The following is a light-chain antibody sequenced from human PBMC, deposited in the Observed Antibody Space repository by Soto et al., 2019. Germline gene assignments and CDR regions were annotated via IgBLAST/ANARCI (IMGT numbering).Light chain of an antibody. Sequence: EIGMTQSPATLSVSPGERDTLSCRASQSVNSNLAWYQQKPGQAPRPLIYGASTRAAGIPARFSGSGSGTEFSLTISSLQSEDFAVYYFQQYNNRPPDTFGQGTKLEIK. V-gene: IGKV3-15*01. CDR1: QSVNSN. J-gene: IGKJ2*01. CDR3: QQYNNRPPDT. CDR2: GAS.